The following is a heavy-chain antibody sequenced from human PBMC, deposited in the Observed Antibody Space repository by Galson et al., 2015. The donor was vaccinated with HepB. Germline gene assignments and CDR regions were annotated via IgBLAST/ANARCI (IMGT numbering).Heavy chain of an antibody. D-gene: IGHD4-17*01. V-gene: IGHV3-23*01. J-gene: IGHJ4*02. CDR2: ITGTGGST. Sequence: SLRLSCAASGFTFSNYAMSWVRQAPGKGLQWVSAITGTGGSTYNEDSVKGRFTISRDNSKNTLYLQMNNLRAEDTAIYYCAKEDGDYGIDYWGQGTLVTVSS. CDR3: AKEDGDYGIDY. CDR1: GFTFSNYA.